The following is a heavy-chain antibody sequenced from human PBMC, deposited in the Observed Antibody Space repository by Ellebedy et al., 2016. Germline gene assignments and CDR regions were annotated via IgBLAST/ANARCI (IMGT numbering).Heavy chain of an antibody. V-gene: IGHV1-2*04. CDR3: AADKSEAAGTPSAEYFQH. CDR2: INPNSGGT. D-gene: IGHD6-13*01. Sequence: ASVKVSCXASGYTFTSYFIHYVRQAPGQGLEWMGWINPNSGGTNYAQKFQGWVTMTRDTSTSTAYMELSSLRSEDTAVYYCAADKSEAAGTPSAEYFQHWGQGTLVTVSS. J-gene: IGHJ1*01. CDR1: GYTFTSYF.